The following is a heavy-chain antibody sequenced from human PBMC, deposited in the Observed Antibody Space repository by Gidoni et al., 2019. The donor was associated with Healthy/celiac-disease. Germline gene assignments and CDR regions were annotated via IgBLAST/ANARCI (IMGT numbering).Heavy chain of an antibody. CDR3: ARGGTIFGVVTIDY. CDR2: INHSGST. V-gene: IGHV4-34*01. CDR1: GASFSGYY. J-gene: IGHJ4*02. Sequence: QVQLQQWGAGLLKPSETLSLTCAVYGASFSGYYWSCIRQPPGKGLEWIGEINHSGSTNYNPSLKSRVTISVDTSKNQFSLKLSSVTAADTAVYYCARGGTIFGVVTIDYWGQGTLVTVSS. D-gene: IGHD3-3*01.